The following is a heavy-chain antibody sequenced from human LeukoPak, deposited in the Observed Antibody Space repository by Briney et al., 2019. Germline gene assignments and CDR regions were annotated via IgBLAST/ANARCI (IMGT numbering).Heavy chain of an antibody. V-gene: IGHV4-34*01. Sequence: SETLSLTRAVSVGSLSGYYWTWIRQPPGKGLEWIGEINHSGSTNYNPSLKSRATISVDTSKNQFSLKLSSVTAADTAVYYCARRLIRGITMIAERGLDYWGQGTLVTVSS. CDR1: VGSLSGYY. D-gene: IGHD3-22*01. CDR3: ARRLIRGITMIAERGLDY. J-gene: IGHJ4*02. CDR2: INHSGST.